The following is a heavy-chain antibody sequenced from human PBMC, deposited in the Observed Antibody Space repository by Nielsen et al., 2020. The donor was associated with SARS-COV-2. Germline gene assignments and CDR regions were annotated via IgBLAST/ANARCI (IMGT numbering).Heavy chain of an antibody. CDR2: IYPGDSDT. V-gene: IGHV5-51*01. CDR3: ARLSAGTTRGVYYYYGMDV. D-gene: IGHD1-1*01. J-gene: IGHJ6*02. Sequence: VRQMPGKGLEWMGIIYPGDSDTRYSPSFQGQVTISADKSIGTAYLQWSSLKASDTAMYYCARLSAGTTRGVYYYYGMDVWGQGTTVTVSS.